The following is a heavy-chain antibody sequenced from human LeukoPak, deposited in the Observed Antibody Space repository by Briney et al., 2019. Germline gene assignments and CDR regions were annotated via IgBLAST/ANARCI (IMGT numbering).Heavy chain of an antibody. CDR3: AKVATKRNYYDSSGYSLGY. D-gene: IGHD3-22*01. CDR1: GFTFGSYT. J-gene: IGHJ4*02. Sequence: GGSLRLSCEASGFTFGSYTMTWVRQAPGKGLEWVSHISSGGDTTYYADSVKGRFTISRDNSKNTLYLQMNSLRAEDTAVFYCAKVATKRNYYDSSGYSLGYWGQGTLVTVSS. V-gene: IGHV3-23*01. CDR2: ISSGGDTT.